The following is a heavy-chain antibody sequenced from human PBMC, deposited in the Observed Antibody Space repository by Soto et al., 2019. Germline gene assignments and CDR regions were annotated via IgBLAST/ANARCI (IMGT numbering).Heavy chain of an antibody. CDR3: AKGKSSGWYYFDY. CDR1: GFTFSSYA. D-gene: IGHD6-19*01. CDR2: ISASGRDT. V-gene: IGHV3-23*01. J-gene: IGHJ4*02. Sequence: GGSLRLSCAASGFTFSSYAMSWVRQAPGKGLEWVSGISASGRDTYYADSVKDRFTISRDNSKNTVYLQVNSLRADDTAIYYCAKGKSSGWYYFDYWGQGTPVTVSS.